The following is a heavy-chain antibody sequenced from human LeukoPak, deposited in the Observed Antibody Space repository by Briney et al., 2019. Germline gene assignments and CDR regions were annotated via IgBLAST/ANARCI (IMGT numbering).Heavy chain of an antibody. CDR1: GFRLNEYG. D-gene: IGHD3-10*02. Sequence: GGSLRLSCVGSGFRLNEYGVHWVRQAPGKGLEGVAVVSYRGCHKYYADSVKGRFTLSRDASSDTVSLQMNSLRVEDTAVYYCARDRINMLVLGHDSGLDCWGQGTLVTVSS. J-gene: IGHJ4*02. CDR3: ARDRINMLVLGHDSGLDC. V-gene: IGHV3-30*03. CDR2: VSYRGCHK.